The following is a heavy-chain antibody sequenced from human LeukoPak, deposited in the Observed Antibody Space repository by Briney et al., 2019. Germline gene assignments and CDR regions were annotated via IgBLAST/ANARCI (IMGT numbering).Heavy chain of an antibody. CDR1: GGSISSYY. D-gene: IGHD5-18*01. CDR2: IYYSGST. CDR3: ARYRVDTAMVRGYFDY. Sequence: PSETLSLTCTVSGGSISSYYWSWIRQPPGKGLEWIGYIYYSGSTNYNPSLKSRVTISVDTSKNQFSLKLSSVTAADTAVYYCARYRVDTAMVRGYFDYWGQGTLVTVSS. V-gene: IGHV4-59*01. J-gene: IGHJ4*02.